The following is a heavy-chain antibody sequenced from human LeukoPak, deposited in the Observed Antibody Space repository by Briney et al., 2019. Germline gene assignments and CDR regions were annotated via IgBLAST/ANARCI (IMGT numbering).Heavy chain of an antibody. CDR2: IRYDGSNK. CDR1: GFTFSSYG. Sequence: GGSLRLSCAASGFTFSSYGMHWVRQAPGKGLEWVAFIRYDGSNKYYADSVKGRFTISRDYSKNTLYLQMNSLRAEDTAVYYCAKDLLYPPFDYWGQGTLVTVSS. J-gene: IGHJ4*02. V-gene: IGHV3-30*02. D-gene: IGHD3-16*01. CDR3: AKDLLYPPFDY.